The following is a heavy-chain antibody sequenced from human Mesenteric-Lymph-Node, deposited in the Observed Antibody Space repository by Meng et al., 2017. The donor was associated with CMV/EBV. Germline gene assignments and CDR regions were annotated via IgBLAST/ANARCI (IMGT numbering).Heavy chain of an antibody. J-gene: IGHJ4*02. D-gene: IGHD1-26*01. V-gene: IGHV3-NL1*01. CDR1: GFTFSRYG. CDR2: IYSGGST. CDR3: ARGVVGATPFDY. Sequence: GGSLRLSCAASGFTFSRYGMHWVRQAPGKGLEWVSVIYSGGSTYYADSVKGRFTISRDNSKNTLYLQMNSLRAEDTAVYYCARGVVGATPFDYWGQGTLVTVSS.